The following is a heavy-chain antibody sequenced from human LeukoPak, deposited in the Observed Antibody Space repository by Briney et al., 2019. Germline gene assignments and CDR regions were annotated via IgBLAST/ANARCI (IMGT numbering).Heavy chain of an antibody. D-gene: IGHD5-18*01. Sequence: GESLKIACKGSGYSFTSYWIGWVRQMPGKGLEWMGIIYPGDSDTRYSPSFQGQVTISADKSISTAYLQWSSLKASDTAMYYCAKSYSYGYDYFDYWGQGTLVTVSS. V-gene: IGHV5-51*01. J-gene: IGHJ4*02. CDR2: IYPGDSDT. CDR1: GYSFTSYW. CDR3: AKSYSYGYDYFDY.